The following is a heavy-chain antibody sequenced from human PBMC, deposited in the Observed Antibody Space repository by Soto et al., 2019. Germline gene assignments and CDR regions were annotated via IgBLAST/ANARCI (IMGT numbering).Heavy chain of an antibody. V-gene: IGHV1-18*04. D-gene: IGHD2-2*01. Sequence: QVQLVQSGTEVKKPGASVKVSCKASGYTFSAYGITWVRQAPGQGLEWMGWISADNGNTNYAEKLQDRVTMTTDTSRRPAYMELRSLTYDDPAVYYCARAQPVCSSLSCDHMGGDNWGQGTLVTVSS. CDR3: ARAQPVCSSLSCDHMGGDN. CDR1: GYTFSAYG. J-gene: IGHJ4*02. CDR2: ISADNGNT.